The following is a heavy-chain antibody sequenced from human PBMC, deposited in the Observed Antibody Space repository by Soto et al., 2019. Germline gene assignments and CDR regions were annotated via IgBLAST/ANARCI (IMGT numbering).Heavy chain of an antibody. CDR2: INAGNGNT. V-gene: IGHV1-3*01. D-gene: IGHD2-15*01. Sequence: GASVKVSCKASGYSFTSYAMHWVRHAPGQRLEWMGWINAGNGNTKYSQKFQGRVTIARDTSASTAYMELSSLRSDDTAVYYCARDFHCSVGRCYDCFDPWVQGTLVTVSS. CDR3: ARDFHCSVGRCYDCFDP. J-gene: IGHJ5*02. CDR1: GYSFTSYA.